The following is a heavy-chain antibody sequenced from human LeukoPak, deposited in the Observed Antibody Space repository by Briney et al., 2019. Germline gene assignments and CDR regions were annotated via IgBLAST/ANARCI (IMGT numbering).Heavy chain of an antibody. J-gene: IGHJ6*03. CDR3: ARGPPRPDFWSGRPTEGHMDV. Sequence: AASVKVSCKASGYTFTGYYMHWVRQAPGQGLEWMGWINPNSGGTNYAQKFQGRVTMTRDTSISTAYMELSRLRSDDTAVYYCARGPPRPDFWSGRPTEGHMDVWGKGTTVTVSS. V-gene: IGHV1-2*02. CDR2: INPNSGGT. D-gene: IGHD3-3*01. CDR1: GYTFTGYY.